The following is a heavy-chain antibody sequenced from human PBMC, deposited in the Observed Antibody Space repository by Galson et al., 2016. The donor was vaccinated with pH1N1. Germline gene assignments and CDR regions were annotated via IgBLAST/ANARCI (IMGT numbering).Heavy chain of an antibody. CDR2: IHTGTGDT. V-gene: IGHV1-3*04. J-gene: IGHJ4*02. CDR3: ATNAFDY. Sequence: SVKVSCKASGYTFIDYPMHWVRQAPGQGLEWMSWIHTGTGDTRYSPKFQGRVTLTRDTSATTTYLELRGLGFQDTAVFYCATNAFDYWGQGTLVTVSP. CDR1: GYTFIDYP.